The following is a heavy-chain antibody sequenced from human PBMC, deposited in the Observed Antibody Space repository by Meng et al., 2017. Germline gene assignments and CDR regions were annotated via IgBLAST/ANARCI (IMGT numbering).Heavy chain of an antibody. CDR1: GFRFSDYD. J-gene: IGHJ5*02. CDR3: ARDHYNLLDP. CDR2: INQDGSEK. Sequence: GGSLRLSCAASGFRFSDYDMHWVRQAPGKGLEWVANINQDGSEKYYVDSVKGRFTISRDSAKNSLYLQMNSLRAEDTALYYCARDHYNLLDPWGQGTLVTVSS. V-gene: IGHV3-7*01.